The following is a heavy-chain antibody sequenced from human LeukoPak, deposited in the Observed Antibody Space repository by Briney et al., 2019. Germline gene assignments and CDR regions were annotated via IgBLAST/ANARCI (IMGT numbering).Heavy chain of an antibody. Sequence: SETLSLTCAVHGGSFSDSNWNWIRQSPSKGLEWIGEINDRGRTNYNPSLESRVTLSVDTSKKEFSLKLSAVTAADTAVYYCARDPTSVTTLPYYFDFWGQGTLVSVSS. CDR1: GGSFSDSN. D-gene: IGHD4-17*01. CDR3: ARDPTSVTTLPYYFDF. CDR2: INDRGRT. J-gene: IGHJ4*02. V-gene: IGHV4-34*01.